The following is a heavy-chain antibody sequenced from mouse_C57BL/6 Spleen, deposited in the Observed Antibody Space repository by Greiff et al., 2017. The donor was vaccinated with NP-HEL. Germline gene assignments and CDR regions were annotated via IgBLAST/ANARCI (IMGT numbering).Heavy chain of an antibody. J-gene: IGHJ4*01. V-gene: IGHV5-17*01. CDR1: GFTFSDYG. CDR3: ARHDGYYGYAMDY. Sequence: EVQLVESGGGLVKPGGSLKLSCAASGFTFSDYGMHWVRQAPEKGLEWVAYISSGSSTIYYADTVKGRFTISRDNAKNTLFLQMTSLRSEDTAMYYCARHDGYYGYAMDYWGQGTSVTVSS. CDR2: ISSGSSTI. D-gene: IGHD2-3*01.